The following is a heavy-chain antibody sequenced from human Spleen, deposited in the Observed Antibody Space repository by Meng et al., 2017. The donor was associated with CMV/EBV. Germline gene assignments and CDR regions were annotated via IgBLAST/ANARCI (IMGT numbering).Heavy chain of an antibody. V-gene: IGHV3-66*02. Sequence: GESLKISCASSGFAVSSNYMSWVRQAPGKGPEWVSVIYSGGSTYYADSVKGRFTISRDSFTNTLYLQMNSLRGDDTAVYYCARTLVNWNDRGAFDIWGQGTMVTVSS. J-gene: IGHJ3*02. CDR3: ARTLVNWNDRGAFDI. CDR2: IYSGGST. CDR1: GFAVSSNY. D-gene: IGHD1-1*01.